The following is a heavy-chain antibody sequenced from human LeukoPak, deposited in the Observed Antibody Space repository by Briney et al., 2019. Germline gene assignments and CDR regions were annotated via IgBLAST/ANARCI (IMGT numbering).Heavy chain of an antibody. D-gene: IGHD4-23*01. CDR2: INTDGSAT. CDR1: GFSFSIYW. CDR3: TRDHYGGNSDY. J-gene: IGHJ4*02. Sequence: GGSLRLSCAASGFSFSIYWMHWVRQAPGKGLLWVSRINTDGSATYYADSVKGRFTISRDHAKNTLYLQMNSLRAEDTAVYYCTRDHYGGNSDYWGQGTLVTVSS. V-gene: IGHV3-74*01.